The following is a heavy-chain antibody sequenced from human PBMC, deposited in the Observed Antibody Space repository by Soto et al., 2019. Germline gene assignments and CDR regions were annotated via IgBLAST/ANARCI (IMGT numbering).Heavy chain of an antibody. CDR3: ARVSCSSADCSLAADQ. J-gene: IGHJ5*02. D-gene: IGHD2-2*01. CDR2: IIPFLGIT. Sequence: QVQLVQSGAEVKKPGSSVKVSCKASGGTFSSYTIVWVRQAPGQGLEWMGRIIPFLGITNYPQKFQAGVTITADTSTGTAYMELSSLRSDDTAIYYCARVSCSSADCSLAADQWAQGILVTVSS. V-gene: IGHV1-69*02. CDR1: GGTFSSYT.